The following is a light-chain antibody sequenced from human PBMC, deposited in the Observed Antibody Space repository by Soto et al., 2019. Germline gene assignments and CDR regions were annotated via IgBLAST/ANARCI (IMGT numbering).Light chain of an antibody. Sequence: DIQMTQSPSSLSASVGDRVTITCRASQGINNYLAWYQQKPGKAPQLLIYAAATLQSGVPSRFIGFGSATDFTLTISNLQPEDVATYYCQKYDSAPLTFGQGTKVEI. CDR3: QKYDSAPLT. V-gene: IGKV1-27*01. CDR2: AAA. J-gene: IGKJ1*01. CDR1: QGINNY.